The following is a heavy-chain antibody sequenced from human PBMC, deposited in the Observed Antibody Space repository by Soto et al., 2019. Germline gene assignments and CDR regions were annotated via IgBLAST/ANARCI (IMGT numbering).Heavy chain of an antibody. CDR2: INHSGST. V-gene: IGHV4-34*01. Sequence: SETLSLTCAVYGGSFSGYYWSWIRQPPGKGLEWIGEINHSGSTNYNPSLKSRVTISVDTSKNQFSLKLSSVTAADMAVYYCARGVAGKGGDWFDPWGQGTLVTVSS. J-gene: IGHJ5*02. CDR1: GGSFSGYY. D-gene: IGHD6-19*01. CDR3: ARGVAGKGGDWFDP.